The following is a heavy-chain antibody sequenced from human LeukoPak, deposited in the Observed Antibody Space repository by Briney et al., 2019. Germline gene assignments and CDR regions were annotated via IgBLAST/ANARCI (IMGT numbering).Heavy chain of an antibody. Sequence: SQTLSLTCAISGDSFSSNSAAWNWIRQSPSRGLEWLGRTYYRSKWYNDYAVSVKSRITINPDTSKNQFSLQLNSVTPEDTAVYYCAGGESDPTTFDYWAREPWSPSPQ. CDR3: AGGESDPTTFDY. CDR1: GDSFSSNSAA. CDR2: TYYRSKWYN. V-gene: IGHV6-1*01. J-gene: IGHJ4*02. D-gene: IGHD3-16*01.